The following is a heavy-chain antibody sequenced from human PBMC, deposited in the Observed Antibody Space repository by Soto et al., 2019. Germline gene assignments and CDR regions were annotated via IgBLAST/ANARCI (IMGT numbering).Heavy chain of an antibody. CDR3: ARVGVVTAAGTSDY. J-gene: IGHJ4*02. CDR1: GFTFSSYA. D-gene: IGHD6-13*01. CDR2: ISGSGGST. Sequence: EVQLLESGGGLVQPGGSLRLSCAASGFTFSSYAMSWVRQAPGKGLEWVSAISGSGGSTYYADSVKGRFTISRDNAKNSLYLQMNSLRAEDTAVYYCARVGVVTAAGTSDYWGQGTLVTVSS. V-gene: IGHV3-23*01.